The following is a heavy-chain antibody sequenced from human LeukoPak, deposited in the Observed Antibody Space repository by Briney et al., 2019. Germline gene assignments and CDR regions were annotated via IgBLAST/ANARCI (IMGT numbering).Heavy chain of an antibody. V-gene: IGHV4-34*01. CDR2: INHSGST. CDR3: ARGLFRVPAAIGWFDP. Sequence: PSETLSLTCAVYGGSFSGYYWSWIRQPPGKGLEWIGEINHSGSTNYNPSLKSRVTISVDTSKNQFSLKLSSVTAADTAVYFCARGLFRVPAAIGWFDPWGQGTLVTVSS. CDR1: GGSFSGYY. J-gene: IGHJ5*02. D-gene: IGHD2-2*02.